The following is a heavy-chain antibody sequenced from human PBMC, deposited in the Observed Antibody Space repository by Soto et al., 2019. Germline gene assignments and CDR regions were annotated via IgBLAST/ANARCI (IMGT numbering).Heavy chain of an antibody. J-gene: IGHJ4*02. CDR2: IYSTGRA. CDR1: GASMSNYY. Sequence: SETLSLTCSVSGASMSNYYGSWIRQSPGKGLEYIGYIYSTGRADYNPSLKSRVTLSVDTSSNRFSLRLSSVTVADTAMYYCARSGHSLGRVMRGQGTRVTAPQ. D-gene: IGHD3-16*01. CDR3: ARSGHSLGRVM. V-gene: IGHV4-4*08.